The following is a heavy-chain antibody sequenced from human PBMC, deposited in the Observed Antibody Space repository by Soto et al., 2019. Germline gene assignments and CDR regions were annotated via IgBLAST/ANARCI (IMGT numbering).Heavy chain of an antibody. CDR1: GDSISSYY. Sequence: SETLSLTCTVSGDSISSYYWSWIRQPAGKGMEWIGRIHTTENTNYHPSLRSRVTMSVDTSNNQFSLKLTSLTAADTAVYYCARALSSAAGLYFDYWGQGTLVTVSS. CDR3: ARALSSAAGLYFDY. CDR2: IHTTENT. V-gene: IGHV4-4*07. D-gene: IGHD6-13*01. J-gene: IGHJ4*02.